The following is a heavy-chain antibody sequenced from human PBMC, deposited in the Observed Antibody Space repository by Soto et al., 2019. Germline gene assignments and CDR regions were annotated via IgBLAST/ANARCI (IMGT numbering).Heavy chain of an antibody. CDR1: GFTFSSYG. CDR3: ARLDHRLTYYDILTGYPPYYYYGMDV. D-gene: IGHD3-9*01. V-gene: IGHV3-33*01. Sequence: PGGSLRLSCAASGFTFSSYGMHWVRQAPGKGLEWVAVIWYDGSNKYYADSVKGRFTISRDNSKNTLYLQMNSLRAEDTAVYYCARLDHRLTYYDILTGYPPYYYYGMDVWSQGTTVTVSS. J-gene: IGHJ6*02. CDR2: IWYDGSNK.